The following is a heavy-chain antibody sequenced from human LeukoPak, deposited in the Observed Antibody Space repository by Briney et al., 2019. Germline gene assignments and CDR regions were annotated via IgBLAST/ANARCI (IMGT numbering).Heavy chain of an antibody. V-gene: IGHV1-24*01. J-gene: IGHJ4*02. Sequence: ASVKVSCKVSGYTLTELSMHWVRQAPGKGLEWMGGFDPEDGETIYAQKFQGRVTMTEGTSTDTAYMELSSLRSEDTAVYYCARDLPGPGVGLDYWGQGTLVTVSS. CDR3: ARDLPGPGVGLDY. CDR2: FDPEDGET. D-gene: IGHD3-10*01. CDR1: GYTLTELS.